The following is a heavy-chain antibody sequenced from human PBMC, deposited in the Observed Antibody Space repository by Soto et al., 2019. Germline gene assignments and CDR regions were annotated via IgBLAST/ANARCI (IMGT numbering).Heavy chain of an antibody. CDR1: GDSVSSNSAA. CDR2: TYYRSKWYN. CDR3: ARELLAHRSSSWYHDAYYYYYGMDV. J-gene: IGHJ6*02. Sequence: SQTLSLPCAISGDSVSSNSAAWNWIRQSPSRGLEWLGRTYYRSKWYNDYAVSVKSRITINPDTSKNQFSLQLNSVTPEDTAVYYCARELLAHRSSSWYHDAYYYYYGMDVWGQGTTVTVSS. D-gene: IGHD6-13*01. V-gene: IGHV6-1*01.